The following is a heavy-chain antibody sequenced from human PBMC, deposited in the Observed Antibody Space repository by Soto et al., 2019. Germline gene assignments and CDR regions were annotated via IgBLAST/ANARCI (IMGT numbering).Heavy chain of an antibody. Sequence: GGSLSLSCAASGFTFSSYAMSWVRQAPGKGLEWVSAISGSGGSTYYADSVKGRFTISRDNSKNTLYLQMNSLRAEDTAVYYCAKCVLMADASCYYYGMDVWGQGTTVTVSS. J-gene: IGHJ6*02. D-gene: IGHD2-8*01. CDR2: ISGSGGST. V-gene: IGHV3-23*01. CDR3: AKCVLMADASCYYYGMDV. CDR1: GFTFSSYA.